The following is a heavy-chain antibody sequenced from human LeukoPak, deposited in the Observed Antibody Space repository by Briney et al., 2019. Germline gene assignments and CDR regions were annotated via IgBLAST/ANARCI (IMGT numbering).Heavy chain of an antibody. D-gene: IGHD6-19*01. CDR3: GRGVEVVGSEGVAKYYYGMDV. V-gene: IGHV4-34*01. CDR2: INHSGST. J-gene: IGHJ6*02. CDR1: GGSFSGYY. Sequence: PSETLSLTCAVYGGSFSGYYWSWIRQPPGKGLEWIGEINHSGSTNYNPSLKSRVTISVDTSKNQFSLKLSSVTAADTAVYYCGRGVEVVGSEGVAKYYYGMDVWAKGPRSPSP.